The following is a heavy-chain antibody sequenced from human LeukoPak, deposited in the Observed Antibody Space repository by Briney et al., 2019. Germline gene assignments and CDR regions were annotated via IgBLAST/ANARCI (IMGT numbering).Heavy chain of an antibody. Sequence: GGSLRLSCAASGFTFSTFAMIWVRQPPGKGLEWVSGINWNGGSTGYADSVKGRFTISRDNAKNSLYLQMNSLRAEDTALYYCARDSTPDLPRAFDIWGQGTMVTVSS. CDR2: INWNGGST. CDR3: ARDSTPDLPRAFDI. J-gene: IGHJ3*02. CDR1: GFTFSTFA. D-gene: IGHD2/OR15-2a*01. V-gene: IGHV3-20*04.